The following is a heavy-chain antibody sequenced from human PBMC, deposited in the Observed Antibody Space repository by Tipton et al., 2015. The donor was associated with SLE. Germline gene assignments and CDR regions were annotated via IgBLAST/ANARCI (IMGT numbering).Heavy chain of an antibody. CDR1: YY. CDR3: ARSFVFWSAYSI. D-gene: IGHD3-3*01. V-gene: IGHV3-11*01. J-gene: IGHJ3*02. CDR2: LSRDGTTK. Sequence: YYWGCIRQSPGKGLEWVSYLSRDGTTKYNSDSVKGRFTISSDNAENSLFLHMYSLRAEDTAVYYCARSFVFWSAYSIWGQATMVSVSS.